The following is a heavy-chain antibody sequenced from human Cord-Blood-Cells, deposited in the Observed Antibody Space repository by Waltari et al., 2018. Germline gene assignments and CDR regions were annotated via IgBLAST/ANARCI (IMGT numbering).Heavy chain of an antibody. J-gene: IGHJ2*01. Sequence: QVQLQESGPGLVKPSETLSLTCAVSGYSISSGYYWGWIRQPPGKGLEWIGSIYHSGSTYYNPSLKSLVTRAVDTSKNQFSLKLSSVTAADTAVYYCAKARVVGAPTGGFDLWGRGTLVTVSS. CDR2: IYHSGST. CDR3: AKARVVGAPTGGFDL. CDR1: GYSISSGYY. V-gene: IGHV4-38-2*01. D-gene: IGHD2-8*02.